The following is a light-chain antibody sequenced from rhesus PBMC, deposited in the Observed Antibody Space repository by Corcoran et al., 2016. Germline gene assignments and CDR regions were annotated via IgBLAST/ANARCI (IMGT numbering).Light chain of an antibody. CDR2: KAS. V-gene: IGKV1-74*01. CDR1: ENVNKY. Sequence: DIQMTQSPSSLSASVGDRVTITCRASENVNKYLNWYQQKPGTPPKLLIYKASTLQSGVPSRFSGSGSGTDYTFTISSLQADDVATYYWQHGYGTPLTFGGGPKVELQ. CDR3: QHGYGTPLT. J-gene: IGKJ4*01.